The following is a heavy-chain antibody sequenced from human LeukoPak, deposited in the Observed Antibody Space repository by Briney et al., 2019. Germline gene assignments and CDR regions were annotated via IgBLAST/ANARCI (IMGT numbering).Heavy chain of an antibody. D-gene: IGHD2-21*02. V-gene: IGHV3-53*01. CDR1: RFTVLGTL. CDR2: MYTGGTT. J-gene: IGHJ4*02. CDR3: ARNDVTSGGGLPF. Sequence: GGSLRLSCLGCRFTVLGTLLSWVDQAPGKGLEWVSAMYTGGTTYYADSVTGRFTVSRDTSRNTLFLHMDSLRAEDTAVYYCARNDVTSGGGLPFWGQGSLVIVSS.